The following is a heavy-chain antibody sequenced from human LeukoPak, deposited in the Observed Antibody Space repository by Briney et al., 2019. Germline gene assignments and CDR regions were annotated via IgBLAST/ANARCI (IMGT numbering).Heavy chain of an antibody. CDR3: ARDLTAIAAAGPPLYYYGMDV. CDR1: GYTFTSYA. Sequence: GASVKVSCKASGYTFTSYAMNWVRQAPGQGLEWMGWINTNTGNPTYAQGFTGRFVFSLDTSVSTAYLQISSLKAVDTAVYYCARDLTAIAAAGPPLYYYGMDVWGQGTTVTVSS. V-gene: IGHV7-4-1*02. CDR2: INTNTGNP. J-gene: IGHJ6*02. D-gene: IGHD6-13*01.